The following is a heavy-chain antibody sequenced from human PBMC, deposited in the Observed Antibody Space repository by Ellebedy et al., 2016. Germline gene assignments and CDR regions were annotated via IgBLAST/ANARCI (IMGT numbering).Heavy chain of an antibody. CDR1: GGSVNNYY. CDR3: ARDVSLYSSSPSFDF. V-gene: IGHV4-59*02. Sequence: SETLSLXXTVSGGSVNNYYWSWIRQSPGKGLEWIGYVFYGGSTKYNPSLRSRVTISLDTSKNQFSLKLTSVAAADTAVYYCARDVSLYSSSPSFDFWGRGTLVTVSS. CDR2: VFYGGST. D-gene: IGHD6-6*01. J-gene: IGHJ4*02.